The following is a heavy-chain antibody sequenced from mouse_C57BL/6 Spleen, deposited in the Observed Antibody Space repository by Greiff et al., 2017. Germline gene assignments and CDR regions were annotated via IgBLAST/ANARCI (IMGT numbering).Heavy chain of an antibody. V-gene: IGHV1-69*01. J-gene: IGHJ3*01. CDR3: ARSKGNFAWFAY. D-gene: IGHD2-1*01. Sequence: QVQLQQPGAELVMPGASVKLSCKASGYTFTSYWMHWVKQRPGQGLEWIGEIDPSDSYTNYNQKFKGKSTLTVDKSSSTAYMQVSSLTSEDSAVYYCARSKGNFAWFAYWGQGTLVTVSA. CDR1: GYTFTSYW. CDR2: IDPSDSYT.